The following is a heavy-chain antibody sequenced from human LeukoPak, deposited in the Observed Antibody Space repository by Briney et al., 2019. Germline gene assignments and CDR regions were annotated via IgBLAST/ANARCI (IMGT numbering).Heavy chain of an antibody. D-gene: IGHD3-10*01. V-gene: IGHV1-18*04. CDR1: GYTFTSYG. J-gene: IGHJ4*02. CDR3: ASDTYYYGSGSYPY. CDR2: ISAYNGNT. Sequence: GASVKVSCKASGYTFTSYGISWVRQAPGQGLEWMGWISAYNGNTNYAQKLHGRVTMTTDTSTSTAYMELRSLRSDDTAVYYCASDTYYYGSGSYPYWGQGTLVTVSS.